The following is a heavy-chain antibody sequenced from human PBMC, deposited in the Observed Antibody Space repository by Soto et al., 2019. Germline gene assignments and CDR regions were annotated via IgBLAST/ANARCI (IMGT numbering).Heavy chain of an antibody. J-gene: IGHJ4*02. Sequence: GGSLRLSCAASGFAFSDYYMSWIRQAPGKGLEWVSYISSSSSHTNYADSVKGRFTISRDNAKNSLYLQMNSLRADDTAVYYCARDDSSGYCDYWGQGTLVTVSS. CDR1: GFAFSDYY. CDR2: ISSSSSHT. CDR3: ARDDSSGYCDY. V-gene: IGHV3-11*06. D-gene: IGHD3-22*01.